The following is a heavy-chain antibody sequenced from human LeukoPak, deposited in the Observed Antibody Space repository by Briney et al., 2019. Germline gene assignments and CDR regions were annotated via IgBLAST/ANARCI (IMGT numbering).Heavy chain of an antibody. D-gene: IGHD5-12*01. CDR2: ISGSGGNT. J-gene: IGHJ5*02. Sequence: GGSLRLSCAASGFRFSNYALTWVRQVPGKGLEWVSTISGSGGNTYYADSVKGRFTISRDNSKNTLFLQMNSLRAEDTAMFYCAHLTRGYSDSDYGSWGQETLVTVSS. V-gene: IGHV3-23*01. CDR3: AHLTRGYSDSDYGS. CDR1: GFRFSNYA.